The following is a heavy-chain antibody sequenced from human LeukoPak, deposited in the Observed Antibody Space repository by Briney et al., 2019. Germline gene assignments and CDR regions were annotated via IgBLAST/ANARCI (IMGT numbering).Heavy chain of an antibody. V-gene: IGHV4-4*02. D-gene: IGHD3-10*01. CDR3: ASHGPGTFIYGMNV. J-gene: IGHJ6*04. CDR1: GGSISNTNW. Sequence: SETLSLTCAVAGGSISNTNWWSWVRQPPEKGLEWIGEMYHDGRTNINPSLKSRLTISVDTSKNQLSLRLTSVTAADTAVYYCASHGPGTFIYGMNVWGKGTAVTVSS. CDR2: MYHDGRT.